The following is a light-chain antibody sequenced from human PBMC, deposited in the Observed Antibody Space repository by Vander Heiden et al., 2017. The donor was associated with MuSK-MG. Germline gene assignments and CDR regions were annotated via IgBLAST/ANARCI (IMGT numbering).Light chain of an antibody. J-gene: IGKJ5*01. Sequence: DIQMTQSPSSLSASVGDRVTITCRASQNIIYYLNWYQQKPGEAPKLLIYCASSLESGVPARFSGSGSGTDFTLTISSLQPEDFATYYCQQSDISPITFGRGTQVEIK. CDR3: QQSDISPIT. CDR1: QNIIYY. CDR2: CAS. V-gene: IGKV1-39*01.